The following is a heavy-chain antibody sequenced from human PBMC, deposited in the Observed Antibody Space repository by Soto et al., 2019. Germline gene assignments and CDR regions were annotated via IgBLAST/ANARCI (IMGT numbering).Heavy chain of an antibody. D-gene: IGHD3-3*01. CDR2: IVVGSGNT. CDR1: GYTFTINY. CDR3: AAGGPLEAPGV. V-gene: IGHV1-58*02. J-gene: IGHJ6*04. Sequence: SVKVSCKASGYTFTINYMHWVRQAPGQGLEWIGWIVVGSGNTNYAQKFQERVTITRDMSTSTAYMELSSLRSEDTAVYYCAAGGPLEAPGVWGKGTTVTVSS.